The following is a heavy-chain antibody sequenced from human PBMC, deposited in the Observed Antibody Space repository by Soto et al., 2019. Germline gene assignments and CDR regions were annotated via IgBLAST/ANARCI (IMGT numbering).Heavy chain of an antibody. CDR3: TTLSSTSWPIYYYYYMDV. CDR2: IXXXTDGGTT. CDR1: GFTSSNAW. J-gene: IGHJ6*03. D-gene: IGHD2-2*01. Sequence: GGSLRLSCAASGFTSSNAWMXWVRQAPGKGLEWVGRIXXXTDGGTTDYTAPVKGRFTSSRDDSKNTLYLQMNSLKTEDTAVYYCTTLSSTSWPIYYYYYMDVWGKGTTVTVSS. V-gene: IGHV3-15*01.